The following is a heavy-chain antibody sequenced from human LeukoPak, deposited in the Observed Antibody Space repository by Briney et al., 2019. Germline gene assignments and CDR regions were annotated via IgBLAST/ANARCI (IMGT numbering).Heavy chain of an antibody. V-gene: IGHV1-69*13. CDR1: GDTFSSYA. CDR3: ARDDWSGDYSNYWGDYYYGMDV. CDR2: IIPIFGTA. D-gene: IGHD4-11*01. Sequence: SVKVSCTASGDTFSSYAISWVRQAPGQGLEWMGGIIPIFGTANYAQKFQGRVTITADESTSTAYMELSSLRSEDTAVYYCARDDWSGDYSNYWGDYYYGMDVWGQGTTVTVSS. J-gene: IGHJ6*02.